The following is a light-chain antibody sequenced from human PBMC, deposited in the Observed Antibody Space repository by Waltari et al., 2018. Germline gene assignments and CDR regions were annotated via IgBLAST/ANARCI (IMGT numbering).Light chain of an antibody. CDR2: DIN. V-gene: IGLV2-11*01. CDR1: SSDVGGYNY. CDR3: CSYVGSNIYWV. J-gene: IGLJ3*02. Sequence: QSALTQPRSVSGSPGQSVTISCTGTSSDVGGYNYVSWYQQHPDKAPKLIIYDINKPPSGVPERFSGSKSGNTASLTISGLQAEDEADYYCCSYVGSNIYWVFGGGTKLTVL.